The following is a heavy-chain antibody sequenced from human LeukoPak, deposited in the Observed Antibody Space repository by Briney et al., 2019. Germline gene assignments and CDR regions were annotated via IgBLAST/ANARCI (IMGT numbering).Heavy chain of an antibody. J-gene: IGHJ3*02. D-gene: IGHD3-22*01. V-gene: IGHV4-4*07. Sequence: PSETLSLTCTVSGGSISSYYWSWLRQPAGKGLEWIGRIYTSGSTNYNPSLKSRVTMSVDTSKNQFSLKLSSVTAADTAVYYCARDVGYTYYYDSSGYYGDAFDIWGQGTMVTVSS. CDR2: IYTSGST. CDR3: ARDVGYTYYYDSSGYYGDAFDI. CDR1: GGSISSYY.